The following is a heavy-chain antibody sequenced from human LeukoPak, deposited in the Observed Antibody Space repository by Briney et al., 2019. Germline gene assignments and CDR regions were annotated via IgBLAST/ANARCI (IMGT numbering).Heavy chain of an antibody. CDR1: GDSVSSNSAA. D-gene: IGHD2-2*01. V-gene: IGHV6-1*01. J-gene: IGHJ6*02. Sequence: SQTLSLTCAISGDSVSSNSAAWNWIRQSPSRGLEWLGRTYYRSKWYNDYAVSVKSRITINPDTSKNRFSLQLNSVTPEDTAVYYCARSRSSGVVVPAAIGYYYGMDVWGQGTTVTVSS. CDR2: TYYRSKWYN. CDR3: ARSRSSGVVVPAAIGYYYGMDV.